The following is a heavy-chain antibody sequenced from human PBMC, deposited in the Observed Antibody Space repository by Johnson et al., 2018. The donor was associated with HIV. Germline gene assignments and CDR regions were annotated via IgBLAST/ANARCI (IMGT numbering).Heavy chain of an antibody. D-gene: IGHD2-8*01. CDR3: AKGLMRGAFDM. Sequence: EKLVESGGGLVKPGGSLRVSCAASGFTFNRAWMSWVRQAPGKGLEWVANIQQDGSEKYYVDSGKGRFTISRDNSKNTLYLQMNSLRAEDTSVYYCAKGLMRGAFDMWGQGTMVTVSS. V-gene: IGHV3-7*01. CDR2: IQQDGSEK. J-gene: IGHJ3*02. CDR1: GFTFNRAW.